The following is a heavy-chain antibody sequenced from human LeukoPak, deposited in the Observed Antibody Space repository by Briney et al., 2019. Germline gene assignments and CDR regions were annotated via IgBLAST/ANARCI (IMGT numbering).Heavy chain of an antibody. D-gene: IGHD6-19*01. CDR3: AASSGWLLDY. CDR2: IYYSGST. V-gene: IGHV4-59*08. CDR1: AGSISDYY. J-gene: IGHJ4*02. Sequence: SETLSLTCTVSAGSISDYYWSWIRQPPGKGLEWIGYIYYSGSTNYNPSLKSRVTISVDTSKNQFSLKLSSVTAADTAVYYCAASSGWLLDYWGQGTLVTVSS.